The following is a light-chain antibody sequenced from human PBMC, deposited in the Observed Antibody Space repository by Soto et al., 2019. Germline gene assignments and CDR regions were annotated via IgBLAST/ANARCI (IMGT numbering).Light chain of an antibody. J-gene: IGLJ2*01. V-gene: IGLV1-47*01. CDR1: SSNIGSNY. CDR2: RNN. CDR3: AAWDDSLSGEVV. Sequence: QSVLTQPPSASGTPGQRVTISCSGSSSNIGSNYVYWYQQLPGTAPKLLIYRNNQRPSGVPDRFSGSKSGTSASLAISGLRSEDEADYYCAAWDDSLSGEVVFGGGTKLTGL.